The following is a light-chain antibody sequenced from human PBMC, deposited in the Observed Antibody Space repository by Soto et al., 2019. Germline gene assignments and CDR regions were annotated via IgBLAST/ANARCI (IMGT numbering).Light chain of an antibody. Sequence: EIVMTQSPGTLSVSPGERATLSCRASQSVSSNFAWYQQKPAQAPRLLIYGASTRATGIPARFSGSGSGREFTLTISSLHSEYLAVYFCQQYNNWWTFGQGTKVEIK. CDR3: QQYNNWWT. J-gene: IGKJ1*01. V-gene: IGKV3-15*01. CDR1: QSVSSN. CDR2: GAS.